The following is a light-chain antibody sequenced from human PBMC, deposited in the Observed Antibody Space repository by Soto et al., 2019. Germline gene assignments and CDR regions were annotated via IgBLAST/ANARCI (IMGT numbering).Light chain of an antibody. CDR3: CSYAGTSLWV. V-gene: IGLV2-11*01. Sequence: QSALTQPRSVSGSPGQSVTISCTGTSSDVGGYNYVSWYQQHPGKAPNLVIYDVSKRPSGVPDRFSGSKSGNTASLTISGLQAEDEADYYCCSYAGTSLWVFGGGTKLTVL. CDR2: DVS. CDR1: SSDVGGYNY. J-gene: IGLJ3*02.